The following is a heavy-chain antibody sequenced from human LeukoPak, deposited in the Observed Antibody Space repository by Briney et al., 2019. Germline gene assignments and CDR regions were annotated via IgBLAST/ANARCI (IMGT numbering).Heavy chain of an antibody. CDR2: IYYSGST. V-gene: IGHV4-30-4*01. Sequence: SQTLSLTCTVSGGSTSSGDYYWSWMRQPPGKGLEWIGYIYYSGSTYYNPSLKSRVTISVDTSKNQFSLKLSSVTAADTAEYYCARHGYYGPLDAFDIWGQGTMVTVS. CDR3: ARHGYYGPLDAFDI. D-gene: IGHD3-22*01. J-gene: IGHJ3*02. CDR1: GGSTSSGDYY.